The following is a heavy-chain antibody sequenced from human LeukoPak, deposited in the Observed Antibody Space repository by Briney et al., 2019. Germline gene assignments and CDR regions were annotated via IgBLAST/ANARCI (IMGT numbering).Heavy chain of an antibody. CDR1: GFTFSSYA. J-gene: IGHJ4*02. V-gene: IGHV3-30-3*01. D-gene: IGHD6-19*01. Sequence: PGRSLRLSCAASGFTFSSYAMHWVRQAPGKGLEWVAVISYDGSNKYYADSVKGRFTISRDNSKNTLYLQMNNVRVEDTAVYYCARLGSGWSIDYWGQGTLVTVSS. CDR2: ISYDGSNK. CDR3: ARLGSGWSIDY.